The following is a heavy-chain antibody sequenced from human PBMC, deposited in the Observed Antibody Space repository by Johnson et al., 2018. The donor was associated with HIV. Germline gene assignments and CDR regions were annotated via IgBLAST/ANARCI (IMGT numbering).Heavy chain of an antibody. D-gene: IGHD6-19*01. CDR3: ARAAVAAPSAFDI. CDR2: ISYDGSNK. Sequence: QVQLVESGGGVVQPGRSLRLSCAASGFTFSSYAMHWVRQAPGKGLEWVAVISYDGSNKYYADSVKGRFTISRDNSKNTLYLQMNSLRAGDTAVYYCARAAVAAPSAFDIGGQGTMVTVSS. J-gene: IGHJ3*02. CDR1: GFTFSSYA. V-gene: IGHV3-30*04.